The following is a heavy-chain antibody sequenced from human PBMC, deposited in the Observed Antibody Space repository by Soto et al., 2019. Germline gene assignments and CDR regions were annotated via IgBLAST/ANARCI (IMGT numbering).Heavy chain of an antibody. CDR3: AKEASTLVYFDY. Sequence: GGSLRLSCAASGFSFRSYAMSWVRQAPGKGLEWVSTLSGSRGSTYYADSVRGRFTISRDNYNNTLYLQMSSLRAEDTAVYYCAKEASTLVYFDYWGQGTLVTVSS. CDR1: GFSFRSYA. D-gene: IGHD1-1*01. J-gene: IGHJ4*02. V-gene: IGHV3-23*01. CDR2: LSGSRGST.